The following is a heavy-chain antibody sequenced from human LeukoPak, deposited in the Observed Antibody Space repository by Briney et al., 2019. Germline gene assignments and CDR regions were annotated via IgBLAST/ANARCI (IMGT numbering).Heavy chain of an antibody. CDR3: ARDPLSIVVVPAAPA. CDR1: GGSISSGGYY. CDR2: IYHSGST. V-gene: IGHV4-30-2*01. J-gene: IGHJ5*02. D-gene: IGHD2-2*01. Sequence: SETLSLTCTVSGGSISSGGYYWSWIRQPPGKGLEWIGYIYHSGSTYYNPSLKSRVTISVDRSKNQFSLKLSSVTAADTAVYYCARDPLSIVVVPAAPAWGQGTLVTVSS.